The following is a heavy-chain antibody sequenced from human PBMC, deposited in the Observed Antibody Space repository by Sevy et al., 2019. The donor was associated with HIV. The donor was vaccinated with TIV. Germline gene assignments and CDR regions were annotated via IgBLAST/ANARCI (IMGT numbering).Heavy chain of an antibody. V-gene: IGHV3-7*01. D-gene: IGHD3-3*01. CDR3: ARAGFWSGYYSAEYFQH. CDR2: IKQDGSEK. J-gene: IGHJ1*01. CDR1: GFTFSSYW. Sequence: GGSLRLSCAASGFTFSSYWMSWVRQAPEKGLEWVASIKQDGSEKYYVDSVKGRFTISRDNAKNSLYLQMNSLRAEDTAVYYCARAGFWSGYYSAEYFQHWGQGTLVTVSS.